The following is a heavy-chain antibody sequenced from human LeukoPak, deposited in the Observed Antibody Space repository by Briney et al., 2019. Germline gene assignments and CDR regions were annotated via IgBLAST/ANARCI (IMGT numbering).Heavy chain of an antibody. CDR1: GGSFSGYY. CDR2: INHSGST. Sequence: SETLSLTCAVYGGSFSGYYWSWIRQPPGKGLEWIGEINHSGSTNYNPSLKSRVTISVDTSKNQFSLKLSSVTAADTAVYYCARDSAPPKYSSSWYDYWGQGTLVTVSS. D-gene: IGHD6-13*01. V-gene: IGHV4-34*01. J-gene: IGHJ4*02. CDR3: ARDSAPPKYSSSWYDY.